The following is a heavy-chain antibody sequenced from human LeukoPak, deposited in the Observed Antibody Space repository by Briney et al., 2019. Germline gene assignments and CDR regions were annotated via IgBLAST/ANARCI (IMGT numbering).Heavy chain of an antibody. CDR2: INPRGGST. Sequence: SVKVSCKASGYTFSTYYMHWVRQAPGQGLEWIGIINPRGGSTSYAQKIQGRVTMTRDTSLSTAYTELSSLRSDDTAVYYCAGGDKEENLSGRSGYFDPWGQGSLVTVSS. CDR1: GYTFSTYY. D-gene: IGHD3-10*01. J-gene: IGHJ5*02. CDR3: AGGDKEENLSGRSGYFDP. V-gene: IGHV1-46*01.